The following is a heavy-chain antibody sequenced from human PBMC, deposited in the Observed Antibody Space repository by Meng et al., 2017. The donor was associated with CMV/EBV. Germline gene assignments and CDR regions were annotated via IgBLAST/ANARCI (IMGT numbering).Heavy chain of an antibody. V-gene: IGHV1-2*02. Sequence: VQPVQSGAEGKKPGASVKVSCKASGYTFTGYYMHWVRQAPGQGLEWMGWINPNSGGTNYAQKFQGRVTMTRDTSISTAYMELSSLKASDTAMYYCARIGNVEMATIFDYWGQGTLVTVSS. CDR1: GYTFTGYY. CDR3: ARIGNVEMATIFDY. J-gene: IGHJ4*02. D-gene: IGHD5-24*01. CDR2: INPNSGGT.